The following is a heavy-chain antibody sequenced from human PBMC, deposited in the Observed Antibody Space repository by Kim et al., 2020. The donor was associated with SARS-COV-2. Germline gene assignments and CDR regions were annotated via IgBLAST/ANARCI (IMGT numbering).Heavy chain of an antibody. Sequence: NYAQKLQGRVTMTTDTSTSTAYMELRSLRSDDTAVYYCARTLWFGELYQDWGQGTLVTVSS. D-gene: IGHD3-10*01. J-gene: IGHJ4*02. V-gene: IGHV1-18*01. CDR3: ARTLWFGELYQD.